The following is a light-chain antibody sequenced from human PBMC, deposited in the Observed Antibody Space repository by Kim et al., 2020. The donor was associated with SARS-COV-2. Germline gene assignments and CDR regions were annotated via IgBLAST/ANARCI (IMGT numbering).Light chain of an antibody. V-gene: IGKV1-5*03. CDR2: QVS. CDR3: QQYTDYSYT. J-gene: IGKJ2*01. CDR1: QTITKW. Sequence: SASVGDRVTITCRASQTITKWLAWFQQKPGKAPELLIYQVSLLKSGVPSRFSGSGSGTQFALTISSLQPDDFATYYCQQYTDYSYTFGQGTKLEIK.